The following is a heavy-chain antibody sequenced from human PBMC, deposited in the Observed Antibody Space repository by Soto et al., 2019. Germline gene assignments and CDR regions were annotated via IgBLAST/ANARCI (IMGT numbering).Heavy chain of an antibody. CDR2: ISYDGSNK. CDR3: ARDGIAAAYGMDV. J-gene: IGHJ6*02. CDR1: GFTFSSYA. V-gene: IGHV3-30-3*01. Sequence: QVQLVESGGGVVQPGRSLRLSCAASGFTFSSYAMHWVRQAPGKGLEWVVVISYDGSNKYYADSVKGRFTISRDNSKNTLYLQMNSLRAEDTAVYYCARDGIAAAYGMDVWGQGTTVTVSS. D-gene: IGHD6-13*01.